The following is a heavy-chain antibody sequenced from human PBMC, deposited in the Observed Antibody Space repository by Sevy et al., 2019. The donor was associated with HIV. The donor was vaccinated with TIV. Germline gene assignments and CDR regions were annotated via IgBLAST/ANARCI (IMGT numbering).Heavy chain of an antibody. V-gene: IGHV3-48*03. J-gene: IGHJ6*02. CDR2: ISSSGSTI. Sequence: GGSLRLSCEASGFTFSSYEMNWVRQAPGKGLEWVSYISSSGSTISYADSVKGRFTISRDNAKNSLYLQMNSLRAEDTAVYYCVTSGGVTDYGMDVWGQGTTVTVSS. CDR3: VTSGGVTDYGMDV. D-gene: IGHD3-16*01. CDR1: GFTFSSYE.